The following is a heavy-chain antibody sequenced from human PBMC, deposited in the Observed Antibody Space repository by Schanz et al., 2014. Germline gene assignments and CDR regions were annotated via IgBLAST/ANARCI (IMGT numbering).Heavy chain of an antibody. CDR1: GFTFNSYA. Sequence: QVQLVESGGGVVQPGGSLRLSCAASGFTFNSYAFHWVRQAPGKGLEWVALISYDGSSKNHADSVKGRFTISRDNAKNALYLQMNSLTAEDTAVYYCARGVRIDYWGQGTLVTVSS. CDR3: ARGVRIDY. CDR2: ISYDGSSK. V-gene: IGHV3-30*04. J-gene: IGHJ4*02. D-gene: IGHD3-3*01.